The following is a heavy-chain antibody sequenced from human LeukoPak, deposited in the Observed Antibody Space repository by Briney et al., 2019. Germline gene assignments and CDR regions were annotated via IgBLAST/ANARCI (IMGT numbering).Heavy chain of an antibody. V-gene: IGHV4-38-2*01. J-gene: IGHJ4*02. CDR1: GYSISSGYY. CDR2: IYHSGST. Sequence: PSETLSLTCAVSGYSISSGYYWGWIRQPPGKGLEWIGSIYHSGSTYYNPSLKSRVTISVDTSKNQFSLKLSSVTAADTAVYYCARQDQLRFLEWLLLPFDYWGQGTLVTVSS. D-gene: IGHD3-3*01. CDR3: ARQDQLRFLEWLLLPFDY.